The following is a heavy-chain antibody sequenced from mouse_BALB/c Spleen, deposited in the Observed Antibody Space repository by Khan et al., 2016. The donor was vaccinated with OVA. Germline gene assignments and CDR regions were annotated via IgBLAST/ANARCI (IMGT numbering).Heavy chain of an antibody. CDR2: ISSAATYT. CDR1: GFTFSSFV. CDR3: TVGNYGWFAY. V-gene: IGHV5-9-1*01. D-gene: IGHD2-1*01. Sequence: EVELVESGGGLVEPGGSLKLSCAASGFTFSSFVMSWVRQTPEKRLEWVATISSAATYTYYPDSVKGRFTISRDNAKNTLYLQMNSLRSDDTAIYYCTVGNYGWFAYWGQGTLVTVST. J-gene: IGHJ3*01.